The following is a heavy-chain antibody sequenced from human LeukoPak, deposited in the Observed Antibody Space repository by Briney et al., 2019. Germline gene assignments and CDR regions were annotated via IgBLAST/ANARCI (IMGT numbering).Heavy chain of an antibody. D-gene: IGHD2-2*01. CDR2: ISGSGGST. CDR1: GFTFSSYA. J-gene: IGHJ6*03. Sequence: GGSLRLSCAASGFTFSSYAMSWVRQAPGKGLEWVSAISGSGGSTYYADSVKGRFTISRDNAKNSLYLQMNSLRAEDTAVYCCARGAVPAAMYYYYYMDVWGKGTTVTVFS. CDR3: ARGAVPAAMYYYYYMDV. V-gene: IGHV3-23*01.